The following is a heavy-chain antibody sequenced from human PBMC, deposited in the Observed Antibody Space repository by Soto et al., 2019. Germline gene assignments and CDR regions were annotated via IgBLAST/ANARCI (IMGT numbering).Heavy chain of an antibody. CDR2: ISYDGSNT. V-gene: IGHV3-30-3*01. CDR3: ARGRYYDSSGYGENWFDP. J-gene: IGHJ5*02. CDR1: GFTLNTYS. D-gene: IGHD3-22*01. Sequence: GGSLRLSCEVSGFTLNTYSMHWVRQAPGKGLEWVAVISYDGSNTYYADSVKGRFTISRDNSKNSLYLQMNSLRAEDTAVYYCARGRYYDSSGYGENWFDPWGQGTLVTVSS.